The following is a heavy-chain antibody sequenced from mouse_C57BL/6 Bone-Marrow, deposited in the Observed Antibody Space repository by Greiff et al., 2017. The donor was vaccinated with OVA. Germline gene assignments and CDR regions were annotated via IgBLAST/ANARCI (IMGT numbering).Heavy chain of an antibody. V-gene: IGHV1-63*01. D-gene: IGHD4-1*02. J-gene: IGHJ1*03. CDR1: GYTFTNYW. CDR3: ARWEANWSYWYFDV. Sequence: VMLVESGAELVRPGTSVKMSCKASGYTFTNYWIGWAKQRPGHGLEWIGDLYPGGGYTNYNEKFKGKATLTADQSSSTAYMQFSSLTSEDSAIDYCARWEANWSYWYFDVWGTGTTVTVSS. CDR2: LYPGGGYT.